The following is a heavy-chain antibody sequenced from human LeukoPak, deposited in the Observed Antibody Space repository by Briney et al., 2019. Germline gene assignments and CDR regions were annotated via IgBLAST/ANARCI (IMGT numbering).Heavy chain of an antibody. D-gene: IGHD5-12*01. J-gene: IGHJ4*02. V-gene: IGHV1-69*01. CDR3: ARGGGYSGYDYFDS. Sequence: SVKVSCKVSGGTFSTYAINWVRQAPGQGLEWMGGIIPIFGSPNYVQKFRGRITITADESTTTAYMELRSLRSDDTAVYYCARGGGYSGYDYFDSWGQGTLVTVSS. CDR2: IIPIFGSP. CDR1: GGTFSTYA.